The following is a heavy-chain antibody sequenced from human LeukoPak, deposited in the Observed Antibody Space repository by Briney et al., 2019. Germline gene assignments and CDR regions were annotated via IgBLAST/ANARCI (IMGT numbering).Heavy chain of an antibody. CDR2: ISSSGSTI. V-gene: IGHV3-48*03. J-gene: IGHJ6*02. CDR1: GFTFSSYA. D-gene: IGHD6-19*01. CDR3: ARDRGSSGWYHYYGMDV. Sequence: GGSLRLSCAASGFTFSSYAMNWVRQAPGKGLEWVSYISSSGSTIYYADSVKGRFTISRDNAKNSLYLRMNSLRAEDTAVYYCARDRGSSGWYHYYGMDVWGQGTTVTVSS.